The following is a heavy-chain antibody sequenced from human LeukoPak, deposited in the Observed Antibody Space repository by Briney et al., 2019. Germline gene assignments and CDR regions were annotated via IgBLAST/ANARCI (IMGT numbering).Heavy chain of an antibody. CDR2: IYYSGST. D-gene: IGHD3-3*01. J-gene: IGHJ6*03. CDR1: GGSISSSSYY. Sequence: SETLSLTCTVSGGSISSSSYYWGWIRQPPGKGLEWIGSIYYSGSTYYNPSLKSRVTISVDTSKNQFSLKLSSVTAADTAVYYCARTYYDFWSGYHTGWYYYMDVWGKGTTVTVSS. CDR3: ARTYYDFWSGYHTGWYYYMDV. V-gene: IGHV4-39*01.